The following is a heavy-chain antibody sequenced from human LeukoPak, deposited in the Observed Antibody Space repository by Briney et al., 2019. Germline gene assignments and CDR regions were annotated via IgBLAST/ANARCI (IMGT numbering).Heavy chain of an antibody. D-gene: IGHD6-13*01. V-gene: IGHV3-7*01. J-gene: IGHJ4*02. Sequence: GGSLRLSCAASGFTFSTYWMSWVRQAPGKGLEWVANIKQDGSEKYYVDSVKGRFTTSRDNAKNSLYLQMNSLRAEDTAMYYCARDSAGNYYWGQGTLVTVSS. CDR2: IKQDGSEK. CDR1: GFTFSTYW. CDR3: ARDSAGNYY.